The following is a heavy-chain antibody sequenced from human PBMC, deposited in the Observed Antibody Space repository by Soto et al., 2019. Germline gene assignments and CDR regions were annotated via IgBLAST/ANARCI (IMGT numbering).Heavy chain of an antibody. CDR1: GFTFSSYG. J-gene: IGHJ4*02. CDR2: IWYDGSNK. Sequence: QVQLVESGGGVVQPGRSLRLSCAASGFTFSSYGMHWVRQAPGKGLEWVAVIWYDGSNKYYADSVKGRFTISRDNSKNTLYLQMNILRAEDTAVYYCARDCSSTSCRQAIDYWGQGTLVTVSS. CDR3: ARDCSSTSCRQAIDY. D-gene: IGHD2-2*01. V-gene: IGHV3-33*01.